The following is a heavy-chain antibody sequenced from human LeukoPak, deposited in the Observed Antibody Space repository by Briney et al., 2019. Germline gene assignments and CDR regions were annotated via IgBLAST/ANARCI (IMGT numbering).Heavy chain of an antibody. CDR2: IYTDGSST. D-gene: IGHD1-14*01. CDR1: GFTFSSYS. J-gene: IGHJ4*02. Sequence: GGSLRLSCAASGFTFSSYSMNWVRQAPGKGLVWVSRIYTDGSSTNYADSVKGRFTISRDNAKNTLYLQMNSLRGEDTAVYYCARGASNRFDYWGQGTLVTVSS. V-gene: IGHV3-74*01. CDR3: ARGASNRFDY.